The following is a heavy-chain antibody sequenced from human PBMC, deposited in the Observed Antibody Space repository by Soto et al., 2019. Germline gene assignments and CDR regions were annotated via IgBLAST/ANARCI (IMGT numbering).Heavy chain of an antibody. Sequence: QVQLVESGGGVVQPGRALRLSCAASGFTFTTYAIHWVRQAPGKGLEWVAVIASNGRNEYYADSVKGRFTISRDNSKNLLFLQMNSLRAEDTAFYYCARTDLEEADAFDLWGQGTMVTVSS. V-gene: IGHV3-30*04. CDR2: IASNGRNE. CDR1: GFTFTTYA. CDR3: ARTDLEEADAFDL. J-gene: IGHJ3*01.